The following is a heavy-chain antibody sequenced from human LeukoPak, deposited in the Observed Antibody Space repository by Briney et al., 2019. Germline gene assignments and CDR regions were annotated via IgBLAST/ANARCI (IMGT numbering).Heavy chain of an antibody. CDR1: GFTVSSNY. Sequence: GGSLRLSCAASGFTVSSNYMSWVRQAPGKGLEWVSVIYSGGSTYYADSVKGRFTISRDNSKNTLYLQMNSLRAEDTAVYYCARDHPHRGFDPWGQGTLVTVSS. V-gene: IGHV3-66*01. J-gene: IGHJ5*02. CDR2: IYSGGST. CDR3: ARDHPHRGFDP.